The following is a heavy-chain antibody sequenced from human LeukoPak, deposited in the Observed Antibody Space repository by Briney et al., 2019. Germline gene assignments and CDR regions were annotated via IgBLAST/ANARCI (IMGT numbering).Heavy chain of an antibody. CDR2: INRNSGGT. CDR1: GYTFTGYY. J-gene: IGHJ4*02. Sequence: ASVKVSCKASGYTFTGYYMHWVRQAPGQGLEWMGRINRNSGGTNYAQKFQGRVTMTRDTSVSTAYMELSRLRSDDTAVYYCARGGSSWYYFDYWGQGTLVTVSS. V-gene: IGHV1-2*06. D-gene: IGHD6-13*01. CDR3: ARGGSSWYYFDY.